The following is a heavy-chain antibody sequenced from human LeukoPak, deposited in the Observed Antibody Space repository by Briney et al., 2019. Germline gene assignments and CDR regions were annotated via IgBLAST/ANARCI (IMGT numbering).Heavy chain of an antibody. V-gene: IGHV1-69*01. D-gene: IGHD3-22*01. CDR1: GGTFSSYA. CDR3: ATSLILGYDSSGYYPL. CDR2: IIPIFGTA. Sequence: SVKVSCKASGGTFSSYAISWVRQAPGQGLEWMGGIIPIFGTANYAQKFQGRVTITADESTSTAYMELSSLRSEDTAVYYCATSLILGYDSSGYYPLWGQGTLVTVSS. J-gene: IGHJ4*02.